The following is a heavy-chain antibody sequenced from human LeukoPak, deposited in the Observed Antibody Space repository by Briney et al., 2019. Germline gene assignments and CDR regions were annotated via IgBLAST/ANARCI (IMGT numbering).Heavy chain of an antibody. CDR3: TREPVP. D-gene: IGHD6-19*01. J-gene: IGHJ4*02. CDR2: IYAGGTA. V-gene: IGHV4-4*07. Sequence: QTSETLSLTCTVSGGSMSNYYWSWIRQPAGKGLEWVWGIYAGGTASYAPSLKGRFTMSTDISKNQLSLKLTSVTAADTAVYYCTREPVPWGQGTLVTVSS. CDR1: GGSMSNYY.